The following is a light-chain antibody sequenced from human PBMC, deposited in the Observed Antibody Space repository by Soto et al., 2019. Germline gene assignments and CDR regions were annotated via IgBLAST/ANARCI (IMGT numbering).Light chain of an antibody. CDR3: QQYNSFPYT. V-gene: IGKV3-20*01. J-gene: IGKJ2*01. CDR2: GAS. CDR1: QSVSSSY. Sequence: EIVLTQSPGTLSLSPGERATLSCRASQSVSSSYLAWYQQKPGQAPRLLIYGASSRATGIPDRFSGSGSGTDFTLTISRLEPEDFETYYCQQYNSFPYTFGQGTMVDIK.